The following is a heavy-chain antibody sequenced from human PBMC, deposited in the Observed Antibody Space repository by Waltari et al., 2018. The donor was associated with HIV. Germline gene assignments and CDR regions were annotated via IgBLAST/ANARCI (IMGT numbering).Heavy chain of an antibody. CDR3: ASWWDAFDI. CDR2: ISSSGSTI. D-gene: IGHD2-8*02. J-gene: IGHJ3*02. CDR1: GFTFSSYE. V-gene: IGHV3-48*03. Sequence: EVQLVESGGGLVQPGGSLRLSCAASGFTFSSYEMNWVRQAPGKGLEWVSYISSSGSTIYYADSVNGRFTISRDNAKNSLYLQMNSLRAEDTAVYYCASWWDAFDIWGQGTMVTVSS.